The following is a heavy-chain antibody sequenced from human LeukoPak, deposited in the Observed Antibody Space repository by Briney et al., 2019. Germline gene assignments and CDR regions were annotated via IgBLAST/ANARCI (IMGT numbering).Heavy chain of an antibody. V-gene: IGHV1-69*13. Sequence: SVKVSCKASGGTFGSYAISWVRQAPGQGLEWMGGIIPIFGTANYAQKFQGRVTITADESTSTAYMELSSLRSEDTAVYYCASALYDSSGYYPRDNYFFDYWGQGTLVTVSS. D-gene: IGHD3-22*01. CDR3: ASALYDSSGYYPRDNYFFDY. CDR1: GGTFGSYA. J-gene: IGHJ4*02. CDR2: IIPIFGTA.